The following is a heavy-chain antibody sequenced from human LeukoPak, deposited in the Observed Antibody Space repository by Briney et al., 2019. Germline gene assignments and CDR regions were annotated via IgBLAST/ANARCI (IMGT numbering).Heavy chain of an antibody. CDR3: AGGRPDGSGSYYKFDP. CDR1: GGSISSSSYY. J-gene: IGHJ5*02. D-gene: IGHD3-10*01. V-gene: IGHV4-39*01. CDR2: IYYSGST. Sequence: PSETLSLTCTVSGGSISSSSYYWGWIRQPPGKGLEWIGSIYYSGSTYYNPSLKSRVTISVDTSKNQFSLKLSSVTAADTAVYYCAGGRPDGSGSYYKFDPWGQGTLVTVSS.